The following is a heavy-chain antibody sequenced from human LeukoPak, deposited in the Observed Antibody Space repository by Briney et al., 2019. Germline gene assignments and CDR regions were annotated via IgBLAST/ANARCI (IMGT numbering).Heavy chain of an antibody. V-gene: IGHV3-9*01. D-gene: IGHD5-24*01. CDR1: GFTFDDYA. CDR2: ISWNSGSI. J-gene: IGHJ4*02. Sequence: GGSLRLSCAASGFTFDDYAMHWVRQAPGKGLEWVSGISWNSGSIGYADSVKGRFTISRDNSKNTLYLQMNSLRAEDTAVYYCARAVGMATKRSIYYWGQGTLVTVSS. CDR3: ARAVGMATKRSIYY.